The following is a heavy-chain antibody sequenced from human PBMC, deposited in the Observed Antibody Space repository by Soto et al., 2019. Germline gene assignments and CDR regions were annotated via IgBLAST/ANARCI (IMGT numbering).Heavy chain of an antibody. J-gene: IGHJ4*02. CDR1: NDSVTRGSFY. D-gene: IGHD1-26*01. CDR2: INNNGNT. V-gene: IGHV4-61*01. Sequence: SETLSLACPVSNDSVTRGSFYWSWIRQPPGKGLEWIGYINNNGNTDYSPSLESRVTISVDTSKNQISLNLTSVTAADTAVYYCAATPRYWGQRTLVTVSS. CDR3: AATPRY.